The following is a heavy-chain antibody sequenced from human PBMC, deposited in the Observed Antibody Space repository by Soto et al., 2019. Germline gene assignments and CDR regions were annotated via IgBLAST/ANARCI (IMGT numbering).Heavy chain of an antibody. D-gene: IGHD6-13*01. Sequence: GGSLRLSCAPSGFTFSSYTMNWVRQAPGKGLEWVSYISSSSSTIYYADSVKGRFTISRDNAKNSLYLQMNSLRAEDTAVYYCARHPERIAQIGWFDPWGQGTLVTVSS. CDR3: ARHPERIAQIGWFDP. CDR1: GFTFSSYT. V-gene: IGHV3-48*01. CDR2: ISSSSSTI. J-gene: IGHJ5*02.